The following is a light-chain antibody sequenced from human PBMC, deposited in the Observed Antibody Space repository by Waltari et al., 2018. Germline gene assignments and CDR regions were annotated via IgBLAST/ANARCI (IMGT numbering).Light chain of an antibody. V-gene: IGKV3-11*01. Sequence: IVLTQSPATLSLSPGERATLSCRASQSVSSNLAWYQQKPGQAPRLLIYDAFNRATGIPARFSGSGSGTDFTLTISSLEPEDFAVYYCQQRSNWPLIFGGGTKVEIK. CDR2: DAF. CDR1: QSVSSN. CDR3: QQRSNWPLI. J-gene: IGKJ4*01.